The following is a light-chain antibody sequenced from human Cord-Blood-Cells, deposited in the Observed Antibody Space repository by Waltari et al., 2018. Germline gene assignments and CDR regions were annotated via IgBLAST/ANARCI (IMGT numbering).Light chain of an antibody. CDR2: DVS. CDR3: SSYTSRSTWV. V-gene: IGLV2-14*03. Sequence: QSALTQPASVSGSPGQSITLSCTGTSSDVGGYNAVSWYQHRPGKAPKLMVYDVSKRPSGVSNRVSGSKSGNTASLTVSGLQAEDEADYYCSSYTSRSTWVFGGWTKLSVL. CDR1: SSDVGGYNA. J-gene: IGLJ3*02.